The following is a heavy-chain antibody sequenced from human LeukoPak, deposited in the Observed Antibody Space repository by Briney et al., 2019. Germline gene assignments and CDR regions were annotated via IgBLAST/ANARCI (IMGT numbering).Heavy chain of an antibody. CDR2: ISRNGDYI. J-gene: IGHJ2*01. Sequence: GGSLRLSCAAFEFIFSSYKMNWVRQAPGKGLEWVASISRNGDYIFYADSVKGRFTISRDNAKSSVFLQMNNLRAEDMAVYYCAGIVVVPAAMSASWYFDLWGRGTLVTVSS. CDR1: EFIFSSYK. CDR3: AGIVVVPAAMSASWYFDL. D-gene: IGHD2-2*01. V-gene: IGHV3-21*01.